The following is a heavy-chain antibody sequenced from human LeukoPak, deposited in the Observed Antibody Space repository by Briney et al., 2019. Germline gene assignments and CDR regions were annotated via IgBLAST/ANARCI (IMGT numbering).Heavy chain of an antibody. CDR1: GGSFSGYY. J-gene: IGHJ4*02. CDR3: ASFSGYALFDY. D-gene: IGHD6-13*01. CDR2: INHSGST. Sequence: SETLSLTCAVYGGSFSGYYWSWIRQPPGKGLEWIGEINHSGSTYYNPSLKSRVTISVDTSKNQFSLKLSSVTAADTAVYYCASFSGYALFDYWGQGTLVTVSS. V-gene: IGHV4-34*01.